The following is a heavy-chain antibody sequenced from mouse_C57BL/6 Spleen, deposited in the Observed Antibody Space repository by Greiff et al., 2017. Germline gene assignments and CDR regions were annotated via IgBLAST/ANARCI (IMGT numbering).Heavy chain of an antibody. CDR2: ISYDGSN. CDR1: GYSITSGYY. CDR3: ARDPPGTSFAY. J-gene: IGHJ3*01. Sequence: EVQLVESGPGLVKPSQSLSLTCSVTGYSITSGYYWNWIRQFPGNKLEWMGYISYDGSNNYNPSLKNRISITRDTSKNQFFLKLNSVTTEDTATYYCARDPPGTSFAYWGQGTLVTVSA. V-gene: IGHV3-6*01. D-gene: IGHD5-1*01.